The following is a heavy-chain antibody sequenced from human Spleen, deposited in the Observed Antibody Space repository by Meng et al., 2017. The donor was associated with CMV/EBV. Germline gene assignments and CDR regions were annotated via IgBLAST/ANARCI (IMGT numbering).Heavy chain of an antibody. Sequence: SETLSLTCTVSGGSISSHYWSWIRQPPGKGLEWVGYIYYSGITNYNPSLKSRVTISVDTSKNQFSLKLSSVTAADTAVYFCARDRAFLAPTQPLDTWGQGTLVTVSS. D-gene: IGHD3-3*02. J-gene: IGHJ5*02. CDR3: ARDRAFLAPTQPLDT. CDR1: GGSISSHY. CDR2: IYYSGIT. V-gene: IGHV4-59*11.